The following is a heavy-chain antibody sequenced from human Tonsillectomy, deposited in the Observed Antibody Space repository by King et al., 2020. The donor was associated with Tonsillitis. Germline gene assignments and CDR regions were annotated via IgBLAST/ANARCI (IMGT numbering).Heavy chain of an antibody. D-gene: IGHD3-10*01. Sequence: VQLVESRAEVKKPGESLKISCKASGYSFTTYWIGWVRQMPGKGLEWMGIIYPGDSDTKYSPSFQGQVTISADKSISTAYLQWSSLKASDTAMYYCARLPPYGSGSYYNPFDFWGQGTLVTVSS. CDR3: ARLPPYGSGSYYNPFDF. J-gene: IGHJ4*02. CDR2: IYPGDSDT. CDR1: GYSFTTYW. V-gene: IGHV5-51*01.